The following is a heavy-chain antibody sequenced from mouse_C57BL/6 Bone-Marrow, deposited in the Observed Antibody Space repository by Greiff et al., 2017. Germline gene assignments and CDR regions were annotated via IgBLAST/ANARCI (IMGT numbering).Heavy chain of an antibody. CDR2: IYPRSGNT. V-gene: IGHV1-81*01. J-gene: IGHJ4*01. Sequence: VKVVESGAELARPGASVKLSCKASGYTFTSYGISWVKQRTGQGLEWIGEIYPRSGNTYYNEKFKGKATLTADKSSSTAYMELRSLTSEDSAVYFCARRGPFYAMDYWGQGTSVTVSS. CDR1: GYTFTSYG. CDR3: ARRGPFYAMDY.